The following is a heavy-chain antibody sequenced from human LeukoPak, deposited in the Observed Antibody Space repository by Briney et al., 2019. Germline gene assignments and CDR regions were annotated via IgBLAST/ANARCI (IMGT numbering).Heavy chain of an antibody. D-gene: IGHD3-10*01. Sequence: SETLSLTCTVSGGSISSYYWSWIRQPPRKRLEWIGYIYYSGSTYYNPSLKSLLTISVDTSKNQFSLKLSSVTAADTAVYYCARGPGDYGSGSYTFDYWGQGTLVTVSS. V-gene: IGHV4-59*01. CDR2: IYYSGST. J-gene: IGHJ4*02. CDR1: GGSISSYY. CDR3: ARGPGDYGSGSYTFDY.